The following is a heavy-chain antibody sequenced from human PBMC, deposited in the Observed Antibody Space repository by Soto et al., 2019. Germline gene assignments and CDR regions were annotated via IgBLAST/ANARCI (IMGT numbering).Heavy chain of an antibody. D-gene: IGHD6-13*01. CDR1: GFTFSSYA. CDR3: AKVGASSRLLDY. CDR2: ISGSGGCT. J-gene: IGHJ4*02. Sequence: EVQLLESGGGLVQPGGSLRLSCAASGFTFSSYAMSWVRQAPGKGLEWVSAISGSGGCTYYADSVKGRFTISSDNSKNPLYQQMNSRRAEDTAVYYCAKVGASSRLLDYWGQGTLVTVSS. V-gene: IGHV3-23*01.